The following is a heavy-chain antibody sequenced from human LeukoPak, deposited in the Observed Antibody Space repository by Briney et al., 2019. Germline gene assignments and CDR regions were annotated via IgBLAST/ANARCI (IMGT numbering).Heavy chain of an antibody. J-gene: IGHJ4*02. CDR3: AKDYDSSGYYWSNYFDY. Sequence: GGSLRLSCAASGFTFSSYAMSWVRQAPGKGLEWVSAISGSGGSTYHADSVKGRFTISRDNSKNTLYLQMNSLRAEDTAVYYCAKDYDSSGYYWSNYFDYWGQGTLVTVSS. CDR2: ISGSGGST. D-gene: IGHD3-22*01. CDR1: GFTFSSYA. V-gene: IGHV3-23*01.